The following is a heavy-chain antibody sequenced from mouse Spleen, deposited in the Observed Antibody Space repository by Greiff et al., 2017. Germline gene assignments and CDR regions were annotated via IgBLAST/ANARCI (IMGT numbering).Heavy chain of an antibody. CDR1: GYTFTSYW. CDR2: IDPSDSYT. V-gene: IGHV1-69*01. J-gene: IGHJ4*01. Sequence: VKVVESGAELVMPGASVKLSCKASGYTFTSYWMHWVKQRPGQGLEWIGEIDPSDSYTNYNQKFKGKATLTVDKSSSTAYMQLSSLTSEDSAVYYCARSMDYWGQGTSVTVSS. CDR3: ARSMDY.